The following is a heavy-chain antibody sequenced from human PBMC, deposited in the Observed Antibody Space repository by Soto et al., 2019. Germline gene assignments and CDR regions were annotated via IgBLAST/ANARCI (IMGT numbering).Heavy chain of an antibody. J-gene: IGHJ4*02. V-gene: IGHV1-3*01. D-gene: IGHD4-17*01. CDR1: GYTFTSYA. CDR3: ATAGLGVTTAY. Sequence: GASVKVSCKASGYTFTSYAMHWVRQAPGQRLEWMGWINAGNGNTKYSQKFQGRVTMTEDTSTDTAYMELSSLRSEDTAVYYCATAGLGVTTAYWGQGTLVTVSS. CDR2: INAGNGNT.